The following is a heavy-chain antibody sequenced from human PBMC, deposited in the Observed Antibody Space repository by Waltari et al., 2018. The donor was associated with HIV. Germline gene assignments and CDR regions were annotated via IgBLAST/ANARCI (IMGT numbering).Heavy chain of an antibody. D-gene: IGHD6-19*01. CDR2: ISAYNGNT. J-gene: IGHJ4*02. Sequence: QVQLVQSGAEVKKPGAPVKVSCKASGYTFTSSGLSWVRQAPGQGLEWMGWISAYNGNTHYAQKLQGRVTMTTDTSTSTAYMELRSLRSDDTAVYYCARGIPSSSGWSVSDYWGQGTLVTVSS. CDR3: ARGIPSSSGWSVSDY. V-gene: IGHV1-18*01. CDR1: GYTFTSSG.